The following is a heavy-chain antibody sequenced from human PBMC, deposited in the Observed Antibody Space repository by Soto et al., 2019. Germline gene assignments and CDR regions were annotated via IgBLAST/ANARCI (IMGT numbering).Heavy chain of an antibody. CDR1: DYTFTIYG. Sequence: SVKVSCSASDYTFTIYGITWVRQAPGQGREWMGWISAYNGNTNYAQKLQGRVTMTTDTSTSTAYMELRSLRSDDTAVYYCARVYYDSSGYYSAYYFDYWGQGTLVTVYS. CDR3: ARVYYDSSGYYSAYYFDY. J-gene: IGHJ4*02. D-gene: IGHD3-22*01. V-gene: IGHV1-18*01. CDR2: ISAYNGNT.